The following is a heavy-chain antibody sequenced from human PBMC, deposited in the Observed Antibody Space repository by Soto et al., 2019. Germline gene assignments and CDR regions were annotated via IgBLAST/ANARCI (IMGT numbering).Heavy chain of an antibody. CDR2: IYYSGST. Sequence: QVQLQESGPGLVKPSETLSLTCTVSGGSISSYYWSWIRQPPGKGLEWIGYIYYSGSTNYNPSLKSRVTRSVDTSKHQCSLKLSSVTAADTAVYYCARGYCSSTSCYGDFDYWGQGTLVTVSS. CDR1: GGSISSYY. D-gene: IGHD2-2*01. J-gene: IGHJ4*02. CDR3: ARGYCSSTSCYGDFDY. V-gene: IGHV4-59*01.